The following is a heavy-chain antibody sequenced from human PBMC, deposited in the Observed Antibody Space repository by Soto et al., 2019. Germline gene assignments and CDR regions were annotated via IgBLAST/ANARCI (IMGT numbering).Heavy chain of an antibody. D-gene: IGHD2-21*01. CDR2: ISSSSSYT. J-gene: IGHJ4*02. V-gene: IGHV3-11*06. CDR3: ARLRDLTGYPID. CDR1: GFTFSDYY. Sequence: PCGSLRLSCAAFGFTFSDYYISCIRQAPGKGLEWVSYISSSSSYTNYADSVKGRFTISRDNARNSLYLQMNSLRAEDTAVYYCARLRDLTGYPIDWGQGTLVTVSS.